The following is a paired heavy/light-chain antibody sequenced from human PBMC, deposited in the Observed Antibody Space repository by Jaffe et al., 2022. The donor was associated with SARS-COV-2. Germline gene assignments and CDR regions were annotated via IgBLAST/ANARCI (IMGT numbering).Light chain of an antibody. CDR3: LQHNSYPPRLT. CDR1: QGVRND. CDR2: AAS. J-gene: IGKJ4*01. V-gene: IGKV1-17*01. Sequence: DIQMTQSPSSLSASVGDRVTITCRASQGVRNDLAWYQQKPGKAPKRLIYAASSLQSGVPSRFSGSGSGTEFTLTISSLQPEDFATYYCLQHNSYPPRLTFGGGTKVEIK.
Heavy chain of an antibody. J-gene: IGHJ4*02. D-gene: IGHD1-26*01. CDR3: TTPLDPGGVGATSDY. CDR1: GFTFSYAW. CDR2: IKSKSDGGTT. V-gene: IGHV3-15*01. Sequence: EVQLVESGGGLVKPGGSFRLSCVASGFTFSYAWLSWVRQAPGEGLEWVGRIKSKSDGGTTDYAAPVKGRFTISRDDSRNTVYLQMDSLKTEDTAVYYCTTPLDPGGVGATSDYWGQGALVTVSS.